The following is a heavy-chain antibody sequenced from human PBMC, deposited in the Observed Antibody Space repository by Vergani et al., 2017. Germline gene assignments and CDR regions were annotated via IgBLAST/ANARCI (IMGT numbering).Heavy chain of an antibody. D-gene: IGHD3-3*01. CDR3: ARSITIFGVVKKFDP. CDR1: GGTFSSYA. CDR2: IIPIFGTA. V-gene: IGHV1-69*01. Sequence: QVQLVQSGAEVTKPGSSVKVSCKASGGTFSSYAISWVRQAPGQGLEWMGGIIPIFGTAHYAQKFQGRVTITADESTSTAYMELSSLRSEDTAVYYCARSITIFGVVKKFDPWGQGTLVTVSS. J-gene: IGHJ5*02.